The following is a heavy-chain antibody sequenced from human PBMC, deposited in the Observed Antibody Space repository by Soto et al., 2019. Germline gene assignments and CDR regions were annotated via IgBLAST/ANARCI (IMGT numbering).Heavy chain of an antibody. J-gene: IGHJ4*02. CDR1: GFTFSSYS. Sequence: EVHLLESGGGLVQPGGSLRLSCVASGFTFSSYSRSWVRQAPGKGLEWVSGFRAGGDDGTTYFADSVKVRFTISRDNSKNTLCLQMNSLRAEDTAIYCCAKQVNPGSGSQYFDYFGQVPLVTVSS. V-gene: IGHV3-23*01. CDR2: FRAGGDDGTT. CDR3: AKQVNPGSGSQYFDY. D-gene: IGHD3-10*01.